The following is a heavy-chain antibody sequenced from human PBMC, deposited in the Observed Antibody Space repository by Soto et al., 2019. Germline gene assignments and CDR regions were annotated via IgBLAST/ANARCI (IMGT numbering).Heavy chain of an antibody. CDR2: ISVYSGNR. D-gene: IGHD1-1*01. J-gene: IGHJ4*02. CDR1: GYTFNSYG. Sequence: QVQLVQSGAEVKKPGASVKVSCKASGYTFNSYGVSWVRQAPGQGLEWMGWISVYSGNRNYAQRFQGRVTLTTDTSTSTAYMELRSLRAADTAVYYCPISDEMSTTGYYCDYWGQGTVVTVSS. V-gene: IGHV1-18*04. CDR3: PISDEMSTTGYYCDY.